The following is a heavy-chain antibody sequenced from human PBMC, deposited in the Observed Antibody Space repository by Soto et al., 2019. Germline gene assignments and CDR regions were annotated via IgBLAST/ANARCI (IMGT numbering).Heavy chain of an antibody. CDR1: GGSISSYY. D-gene: IGHD3-9*01. V-gene: IGHV4-59*08. Sequence: ASETLSLTCTVSGGSISSYYWNWIRQPPGKGLEWIGYIYYSGSTNYNPSLKSRVTISVDTSKNQFSLKLSSVTAADTAVYYCARLTDYDILTGLYYYYYYGMDVWGQGTTVTVSS. CDR2: IYYSGST. CDR3: ARLTDYDILTGLYYYYYYGMDV. J-gene: IGHJ6*02.